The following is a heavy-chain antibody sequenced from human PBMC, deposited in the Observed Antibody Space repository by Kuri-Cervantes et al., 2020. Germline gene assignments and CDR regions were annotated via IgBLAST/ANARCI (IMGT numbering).Heavy chain of an antibody. D-gene: IGHD3-3*01. J-gene: IGHJ4*02. CDR2: INPSGGST. CDR1: GYTFTSYC. Sequence: ASVKVSCKASGYTFTSYCMHWVRQAPGQGLEWMGIINPSGGSTSYAQKFQGRVTMTRDTSTSTVYMELSSLRSEDTAVYYCARGNLKTYYNFWSGYYLGGRRDYWGQGTLVTVSS. CDR3: ARGNLKTYYNFWSGYYLGGRRDY. V-gene: IGHV1-46*01.